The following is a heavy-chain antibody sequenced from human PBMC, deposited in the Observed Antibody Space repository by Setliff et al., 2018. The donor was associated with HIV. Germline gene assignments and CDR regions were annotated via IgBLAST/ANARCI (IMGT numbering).Heavy chain of an antibody. CDR3: ARDLNRGYSGYVYNWFDP. Sequence: LSLTCTVSGGSISSSSYYWGWIRQPPGKGLEWIGSIYYSGSTYYNPSLKSRVTISVDTLKNQFSMKLSSVIAADTAVYYCARDLNRGYSGYVYNWFDPWGQGTQVTVS. CDR2: IYYSGST. J-gene: IGHJ5*02. CDR1: GGSISSSSYY. D-gene: IGHD5-12*01. V-gene: IGHV4-39*07.